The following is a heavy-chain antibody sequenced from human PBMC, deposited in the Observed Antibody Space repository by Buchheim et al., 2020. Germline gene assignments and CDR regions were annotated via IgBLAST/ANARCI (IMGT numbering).Heavy chain of an antibody. V-gene: IGHV3-30*04. CDR2: ISYDGSNK. Sequence: QVQLVESGGGVVQPGRSLRLSCAASGFTFSSYAMHWVRQAPGKGLEWVAVISYDGSNKYYADSVKGRFTISRDNSKNTLYLQMNSLRAEDTAVYYCARVAVAGTGHGGYWGQGTL. J-gene: IGHJ4*02. CDR3: ARVAVAGTGHGGY. D-gene: IGHD6-19*01. CDR1: GFTFSSYA.